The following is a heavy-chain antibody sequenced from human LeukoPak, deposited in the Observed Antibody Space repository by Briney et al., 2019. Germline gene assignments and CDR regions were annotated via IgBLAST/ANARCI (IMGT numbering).Heavy chain of an antibody. CDR2: ISSSSSYI. CDR1: GFTFSSYS. V-gene: IGHV3-21*01. Sequence: PGGSLRLSCAASGFTFSSYSMNWVRQAPGKGLEWVSSISSSSSYISYADSVKGRFTISRDNAKNSLYLQMNSLRAEDTAVYYCAELGITMIGGVWGKGTTVTISS. J-gene: IGHJ6*04. CDR3: AELGITMIGGV. D-gene: IGHD3-10*02.